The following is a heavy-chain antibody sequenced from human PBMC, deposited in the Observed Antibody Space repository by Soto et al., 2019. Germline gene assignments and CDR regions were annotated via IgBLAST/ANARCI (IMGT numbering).Heavy chain of an antibody. CDR3: ARGLILWFGELSRRGGYYYYMDV. CDR1: GGSFSGYQ. D-gene: IGHD3-10*01. V-gene: IGHV4-34*01. J-gene: IGHJ6*03. CDR2: SNDSGDI. Sequence: QVQLQQWGAGLLKPSETLSLTCAVYGGSFSGYQWSWIRQTPGKGLEWIGGSNDSGDINYNPSLKSRVTKFVDSPKEQISLRLSSVTAADTAVYYCARGLILWFGELSRRGGYYYYMDVWGKGTTVTVSS.